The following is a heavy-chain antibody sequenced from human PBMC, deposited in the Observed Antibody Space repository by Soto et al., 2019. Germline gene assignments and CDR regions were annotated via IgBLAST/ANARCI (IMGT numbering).Heavy chain of an antibody. V-gene: IGHV1-2*04. CDR1: GYTFTGYY. D-gene: IGHD3-22*01. CDR3: ARDRQIDSSPAFDI. Sequence: ASVKVSCKASGYTFTGYYMHWVRQAPGQGLEWMGWINPNSGGTNYAQKFQGWVTMTRDTSISTAYMELSRLRSDDTAVYYCARDRQIDSSPAFDIWGQGTMVTVSS. CDR2: INPNSGGT. J-gene: IGHJ3*02.